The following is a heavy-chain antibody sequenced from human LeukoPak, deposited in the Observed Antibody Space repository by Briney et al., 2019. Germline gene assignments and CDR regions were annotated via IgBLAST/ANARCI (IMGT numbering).Heavy chain of an antibody. Sequence: GGSLRLSCAASGFTFSSYAMSWVRQAPGKGLEWVSAIGGSGGSTYYADSVKGRFTISRDNSKNTLYLQMNSLRAEDTAVYYCAKDPRGYSYGTFDYWGQGTLVTVSS. J-gene: IGHJ4*02. V-gene: IGHV3-23*01. CDR3: AKDPRGYSYGTFDY. CDR2: IGGSGGST. CDR1: GFTFSSYA. D-gene: IGHD5-18*01.